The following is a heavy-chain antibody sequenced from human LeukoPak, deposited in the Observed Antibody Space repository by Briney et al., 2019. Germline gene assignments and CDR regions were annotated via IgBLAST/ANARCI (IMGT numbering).Heavy chain of an antibody. V-gene: IGHV4-39*07. CDR2: INHSGST. J-gene: IGHJ6*02. D-gene: IGHD3-3*01. CDR3: ARGWSGFHGMDV. Sequence: PSETLSLTCTVSGGSISSSSYYWGWIRQPPGKGLEWIGEINHSGSTNYNPSLKSRVTISVDTSKNQFSLKLSSVTAADTAVYYCARGWSGFHGMDVWGQGTTVTVSS. CDR1: GGSISSSSYY.